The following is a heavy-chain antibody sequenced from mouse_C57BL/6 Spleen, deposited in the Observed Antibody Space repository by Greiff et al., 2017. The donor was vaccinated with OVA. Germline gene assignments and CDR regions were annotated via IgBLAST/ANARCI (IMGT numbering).Heavy chain of an antibody. Sequence: EVKLVESGGGLVKPGGSLKLSCAASGFTFSDYGMHWARQAPEKGLEWVAYISSGSSTIYYADTVKGRFTISRDNAKNTLFLQMTSLRSEDTAMYYCANYYGSSPYAMDYWGQGTSVTVSS. CDR1: GFTFSDYG. J-gene: IGHJ4*01. D-gene: IGHD1-1*01. CDR3: ANYYGSSPYAMDY. CDR2: ISSGSSTI. V-gene: IGHV5-17*01.